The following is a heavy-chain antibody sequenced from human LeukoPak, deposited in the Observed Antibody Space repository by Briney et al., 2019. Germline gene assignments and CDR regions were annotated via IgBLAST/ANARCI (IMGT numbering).Heavy chain of an antibody. J-gene: IGHJ4*02. D-gene: IGHD3-22*01. V-gene: IGHV1-18*01. CDR1: GGTFSDYA. Sequence: ASVKVSCKASGGTFSDYALNWVRQAPGQGLEWMGWISAYNGNTNYAQKLQGRVTMTTDTSTSTAYMELRSLRSDDTAVYYCARKSTDYYDSSGYWAEDWGQGTLVTVSS. CDR3: ARKSTDYYDSSGYWAED. CDR2: ISAYNGNT.